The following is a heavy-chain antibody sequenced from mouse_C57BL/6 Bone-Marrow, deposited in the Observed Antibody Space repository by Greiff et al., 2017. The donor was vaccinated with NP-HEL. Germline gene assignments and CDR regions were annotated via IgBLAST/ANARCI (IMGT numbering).Heavy chain of an antibody. V-gene: IGHV5-9-1*02. D-gene: IGHD1-1*01. J-gene: IGHJ3*01. CDR2: ISSGGDYI. Sequence: EVMLVESGEGLVKPGGSLKLSCAASGFTFSSYAMSWVRQTPEKRLEWVAYISSGGDYIYYADTVKGRFTISRDNARNTLYLQMSSLKSEDTAMYYCTRDPYYGSSYEGFAYWGQGILVTVSA. CDR3: TRDPYYGSSYEGFAY. CDR1: GFTFSSYA.